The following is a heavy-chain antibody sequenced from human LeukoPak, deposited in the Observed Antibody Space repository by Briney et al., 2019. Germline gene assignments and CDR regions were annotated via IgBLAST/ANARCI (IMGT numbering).Heavy chain of an antibody. V-gene: IGHV3-66*01. D-gene: IGHD3-10*01. J-gene: IGHJ6*02. CDR1: GFTASSNS. Sequence: GGSLRLSCSASGFTASSNSMSWVRQAPGKGLEWVSVIYSGGSTYYADSVKGRFTISRDNSKNTPYLQMNSLRAADTAVYYCARDSAYYGMDVWGQGTTVTVSS. CDR3: ARDSAYYGMDV. CDR2: IYSGGST.